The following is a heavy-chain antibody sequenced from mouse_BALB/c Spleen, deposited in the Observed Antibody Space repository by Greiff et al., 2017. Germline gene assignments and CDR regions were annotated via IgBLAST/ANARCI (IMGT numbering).Heavy chain of an antibody. J-gene: IGHJ2*01. CDR2: INPNNGGT. V-gene: IGHV1-18*01. D-gene: IGHD1-1*01. CDR1: GYTFTEYT. CDR3: ARADYYYGSSYYFDY. Sequence: DVQLQESGPELVKPGASVKISCKTSGYTFTEYTMHWVKQSHGKSLEWIGGINPNNGGTSYNQKFKGKATLTVDKSSSTAYMELRSLTSEDSAVYYCARADYYYGSSYYFDYWGQGTTLTVSS.